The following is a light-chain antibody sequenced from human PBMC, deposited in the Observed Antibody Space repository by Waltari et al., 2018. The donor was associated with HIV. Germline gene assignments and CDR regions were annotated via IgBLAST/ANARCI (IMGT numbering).Light chain of an antibody. CDR2: QVR. V-gene: IGLV2-14*01. J-gene: IGLJ3*02. CDR1: SSAVGGYDY. Sequence: QSALTQPASVSGSPGQSITISCTGTSSAVGGYDYVSWYQQHPGKAPKLLIYQVRNRPSGVSNRFSGSKSGNTASLTISGLQAEDEADYYCNSYTGSSAVFGGGTKVTVL. CDR3: NSYTGSSAV.